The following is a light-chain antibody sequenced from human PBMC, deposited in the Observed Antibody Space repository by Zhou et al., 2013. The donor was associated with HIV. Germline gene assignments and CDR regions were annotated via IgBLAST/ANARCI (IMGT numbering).Light chain of an antibody. V-gene: IGKV1-39*01. CDR3: QQSYSTPWT. CDR1: ESISNY. Sequence: DIQMTQSPSSLSASVGDRVTITCRASESISNYLNWYQLKPEKAPQLLIFGASRLQSGVPSRFSGSGSGTDFTLTISCLQPEDFASYYCQQSYSTPWTFGQGTKVEIK. J-gene: IGKJ1*01. CDR2: GAS.